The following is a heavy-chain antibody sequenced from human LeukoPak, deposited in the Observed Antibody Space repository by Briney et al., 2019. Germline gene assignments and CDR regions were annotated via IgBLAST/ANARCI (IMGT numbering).Heavy chain of an antibody. CDR2: ISYDGSNK. CDR1: GFTFSSYG. J-gene: IGHJ3*02. CDR3: AKAGVGASHRHAFDI. D-gene: IGHD1-26*01. V-gene: IGHV3-30*18. Sequence: GGSLRLSCAASGFTFSSYGMHWVRQAPGKGLEWVAVISYDGSNKYYADSVKGRFTISRDNSKNTLYLQMNSLRDEDTAVYYCAKAGVGASHRHAFDIWGQGTMVTVSS.